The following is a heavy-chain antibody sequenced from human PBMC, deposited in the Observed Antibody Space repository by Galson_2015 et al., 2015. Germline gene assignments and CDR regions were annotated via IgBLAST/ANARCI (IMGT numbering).Heavy chain of an antibody. D-gene: IGHD5-18*01. CDR2: IIPIFGTA. Sequence: SVKVSCKASGGTFSSYAISWVRQAPGQGLEWMGGIIPIFGTANYAQKFQGRVTITADEPTSTAYMELSSLRSEDTAVYYCARGGYSYGWRPPDYWGQGTLVTVSS. CDR1: GGTFSSYA. CDR3: ARGGYSYGWRPPDY. J-gene: IGHJ4*02. V-gene: IGHV1-69*13.